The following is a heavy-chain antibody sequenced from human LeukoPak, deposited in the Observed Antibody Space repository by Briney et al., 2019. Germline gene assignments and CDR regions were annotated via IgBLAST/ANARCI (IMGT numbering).Heavy chain of an antibody. V-gene: IGHV1-46*01. CDR1: GYTFTGYY. J-gene: IGHJ5*02. D-gene: IGHD3-10*01. CDR3: ARDPITMVRGVMSSWFDP. CDR2: INPSGGST. Sequence: ASVKVSCKASGYTFTGYYMHWVRQAPGQGLEWMGWINPSGGSTSYAQKFQGRVTMTRDTPTSTVYMELSSLRSEDTAVYYCARDPITMVRGVMSSWFDPWGQGTLVTVSS.